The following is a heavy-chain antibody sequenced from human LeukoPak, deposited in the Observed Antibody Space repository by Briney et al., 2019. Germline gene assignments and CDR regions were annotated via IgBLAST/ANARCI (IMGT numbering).Heavy chain of an antibody. J-gene: IGHJ6*03. V-gene: IGHV4-34*01. D-gene: IGHD3-10*01. CDR1: GGSFSGYY. CDR2: INHSGST. Sequence: TSETLSLTCAVYGGSFSGYYWSWIRQPPGKGLEWIGEINHSGSTNYNPSLKSRVTISVDTSKNQFSLKLSSVTAADTAVYYCARGRVLHRGLWGGSGSSNYYYMDVWGKGTTVTVSS. CDR3: ARGRVLHRGLWGGSGSSNYYYMDV.